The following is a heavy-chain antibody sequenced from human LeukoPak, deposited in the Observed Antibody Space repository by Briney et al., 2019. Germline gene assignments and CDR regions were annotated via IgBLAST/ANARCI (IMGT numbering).Heavy chain of an antibody. V-gene: IGHV1-18*01. CDR3: ARPSRDGYNYLLWYYSDY. CDR2: ISAYNGNT. CDR1: GYTFTSYG. J-gene: IGHJ4*02. Sequence: ASVKVSCKASGYTFTSYGISWVRQAPGQGLEWMGWISAYNGNTNYAQKLQGRVTMTTDTSTSTAYMELRSLRSDDTAVYYCARPSRDGYNYLLWYYSDYWGQGTLVTVSS. D-gene: IGHD5-24*01.